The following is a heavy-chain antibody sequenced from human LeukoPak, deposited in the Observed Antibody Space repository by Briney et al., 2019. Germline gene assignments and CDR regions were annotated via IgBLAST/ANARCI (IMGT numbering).Heavy chain of an antibody. V-gene: IGHV3-23*01. D-gene: IGHD6-19*01. CDR1: GFTFSSYA. CDR2: VSGSGGST. J-gene: IGHJ4*02. CDR3: AKLGSGWVRGGY. Sequence: GGSLRLSCAASGFTFSSYAMSWVRQAPGKGLEWVSAVSGSGGSTYYAGSVKGRFTISRDNSKNTLYLQMNSLRAEDTAVYYCAKLGSGWVRGGYWGQGTLVTVSS.